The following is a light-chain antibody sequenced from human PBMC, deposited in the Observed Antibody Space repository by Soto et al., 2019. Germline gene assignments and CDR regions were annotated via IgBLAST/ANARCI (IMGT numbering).Light chain of an antibody. Sequence: QSALTQPASVSGSPGQSITISCTGTSNDVGGYNYVSWYQQHPGKAPKLMMFEVSNRPSGISDRFSGSKSGNTASLTISGLRAEDEADYYCSSFTSSSSLVFGGGTKLTVL. V-gene: IGLV2-14*01. CDR2: EVS. CDR3: SSFTSSSSLV. CDR1: SNDVGGYNY. J-gene: IGLJ2*01.